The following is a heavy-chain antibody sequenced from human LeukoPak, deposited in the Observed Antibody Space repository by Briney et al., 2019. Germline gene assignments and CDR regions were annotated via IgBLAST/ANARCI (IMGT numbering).Heavy chain of an antibody. CDR1: GFTFSSYW. CDR2: IKQDGSEK. Sequence: PGGSLRLSCAASGFTFSSYWMSWVRQAPGKGLEWVANIKQDGSEKYYVDSVKGRFTISRDNAKNSLYLQMNSLRAEDTAVYYCAREGYSSGWYGPYWYFDPWGRGTLVTVSS. V-gene: IGHV3-7*01. CDR3: AREGYSSGWYGPYWYFDP. J-gene: IGHJ2*01. D-gene: IGHD6-19*01.